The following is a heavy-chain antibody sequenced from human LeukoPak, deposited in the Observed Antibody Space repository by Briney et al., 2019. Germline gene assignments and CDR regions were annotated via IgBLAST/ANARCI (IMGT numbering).Heavy chain of an antibody. CDR1: GFTFSSYW. CDR2: IKQDGSEK. CDR3: ARELQLHEGGAFDI. V-gene: IGHV3-7*01. D-gene: IGHD5-24*01. Sequence: GGSLRLSCAAPGFTFSSYWMSWVRQAPGKGLEWVANIKQDGSEKYYVDSVKGRFTISRDNAKNSLYLQMNSPRAEDTAVYYCARELQLHEGGAFDIWGQGTMVTVSS. J-gene: IGHJ3*02.